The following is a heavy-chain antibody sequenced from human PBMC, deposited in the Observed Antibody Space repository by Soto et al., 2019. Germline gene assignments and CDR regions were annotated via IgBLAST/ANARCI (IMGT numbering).Heavy chain of an antibody. J-gene: IGHJ3*01. V-gene: IGHV3-7*03. D-gene: IGHD3-9*01. CDR3: AREISSSFEWLLTVLGAFDP. CDR1: GFTFSSYW. CDR2: IKQDGSEK. Sequence: PGGSLRLSCAASGFTFSSYWMSWVRQAPGKGLEWVANIKQDGSEKYYVDSVKGRLTISRDNAKNSLYLQMNSLRAEDTAVYYCAREISSSFEWLLTVLGAFDPWGQGTMVTVSS.